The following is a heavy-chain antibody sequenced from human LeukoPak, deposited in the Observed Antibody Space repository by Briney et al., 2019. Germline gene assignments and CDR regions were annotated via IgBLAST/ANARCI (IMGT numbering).Heavy chain of an antibody. J-gene: IGHJ1*01. CDR1: GFTFSASR. CDR3: ASVSGSYLDFQH. CDR2: IGSTGDTI. V-gene: IGHV3-48*04. D-gene: IGHD3-10*01. Sequence: GGSLRLSCIASGFTFSASRMSWVRQAPGKGLEWVSFIGSTGDTIYYTDSVKGRFTISRDNTKNSLYLQMNSLRAEDTAVYYCASVSGSYLDFQHWGQGTLVTVSS.